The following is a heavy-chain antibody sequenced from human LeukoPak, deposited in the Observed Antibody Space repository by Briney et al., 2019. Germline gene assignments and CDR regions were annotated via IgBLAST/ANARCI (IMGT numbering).Heavy chain of an antibody. CDR3: ARDGGYFDRLAYFFDY. J-gene: IGHJ4*02. CDR2: ISYVGTNK. Sequence: GGSLRLSCAASGFTFSSYAMHWVRQAPGKGLEWVAVISYVGTNKYYADSVNGRFTISRDNSKNTLYLQMNSLRVEDTAVYYCARDGGYFDRLAYFFDYWGQGALVPVSS. V-gene: IGHV3-30*04. CDR1: GFTFSSYA. D-gene: IGHD3-9*01.